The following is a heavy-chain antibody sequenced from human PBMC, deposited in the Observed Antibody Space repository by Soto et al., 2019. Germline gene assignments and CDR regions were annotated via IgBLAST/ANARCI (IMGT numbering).Heavy chain of an antibody. CDR3: ARGQWWFGELSESYYYYGMDV. Sequence: TSETLSLTCAVYGGSFSGYYWSWIRQPPGKGLEWIGEINHSGSTNYNPSLKSRVTISVDTSKNQFSLKLSSVTAADTAVYYCARGQWWFGELSESYYYYGMDVWGQGTTVTVSS. D-gene: IGHD3-10*01. CDR2: INHSGST. V-gene: IGHV4-34*01. CDR1: GGSFSGYY. J-gene: IGHJ6*02.